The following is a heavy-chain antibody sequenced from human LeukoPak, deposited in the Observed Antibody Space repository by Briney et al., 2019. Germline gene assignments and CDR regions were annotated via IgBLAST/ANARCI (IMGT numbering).Heavy chain of an antibody. CDR3: ARDSGRYYDYNWFHP. J-gene: IGHJ5*02. Sequence: SETLSLTCTVSGGSIGSNSYYWGWIRQPPGKGLEWIGSTYYSGSTDYNPSLKSRVTISIDTSKNQFSLKLSSVTAADTALYYCARDSGRYYDYNWFHPWGQGTLVTVSS. CDR2: TYYSGST. V-gene: IGHV4-39*07. D-gene: IGHD3-10*01. CDR1: GGSIGSNSYY.